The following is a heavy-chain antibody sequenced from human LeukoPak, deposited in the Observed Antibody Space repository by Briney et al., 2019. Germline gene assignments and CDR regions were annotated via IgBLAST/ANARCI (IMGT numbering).Heavy chain of an antibody. CDR3: ARESGGRADY. D-gene: IGHD2-15*01. Sequence: GGSLRLSCAASGFNISTNFMSWVRQAPGKGLEWVSVIYSGGSTCYADSVKGRFTTSRDNSKNTLYLQMNSLRAEDTAVYYCARESGGRADYWGQGTLVTVSS. CDR2: IYSGGST. CDR1: GFNISTNF. J-gene: IGHJ4*02. V-gene: IGHV3-53*01.